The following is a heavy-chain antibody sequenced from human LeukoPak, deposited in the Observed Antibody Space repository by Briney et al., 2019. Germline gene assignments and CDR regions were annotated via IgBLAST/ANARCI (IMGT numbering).Heavy chain of an antibody. D-gene: IGHD6-6*01. Sequence: GGSLRLSCAASGFTFISYGMSWVRQASGKGLEWVSSISDDGRSTYYADSVKGRFTISKDNSKNTMYLQMNNLRAEDTAIYNGAKRVPYTSSSVYFDYWGQGTLVTVSS. CDR1: GFTFISYG. CDR2: ISDDGRST. V-gene: IGHV3-23*01. J-gene: IGHJ4*02. CDR3: AKRVPYTSSSVYFDY.